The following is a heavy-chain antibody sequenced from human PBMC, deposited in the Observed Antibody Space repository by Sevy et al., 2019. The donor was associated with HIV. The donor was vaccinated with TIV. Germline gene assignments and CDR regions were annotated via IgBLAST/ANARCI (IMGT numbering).Heavy chain of an antibody. V-gene: IGHV3-33*01. CDR2: IWNDGSNQ. CDR1: GFTFSSYG. J-gene: IGHJ5*02. Sequence: GGSLRLSCAASGFTFSSYGMHWVRQAPGKGLEWVAVIWNDGSNQYYADSVEGRFTVSGDNSTNTLYLQMNSLMAADTAVYYCARAPGYCTSTNCYDWFDPWGHGTLVTVSS. D-gene: IGHD2-2*01. CDR3: ARAPGYCTSTNCYDWFDP.